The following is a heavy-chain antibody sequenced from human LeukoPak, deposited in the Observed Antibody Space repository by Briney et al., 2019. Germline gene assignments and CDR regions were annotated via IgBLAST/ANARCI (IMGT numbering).Heavy chain of an antibody. CDR2: IYYSGST. CDR1: GGSISTYY. Sequence: PSETLSLTCTVSGGSISTYYWSWIGQPPGKGLEWIGYIYYSGSTYYNPSLKSRVTISVDTSKNQFSLKLSSVTAADTAVYYCARGGTSPVDPWGQGTLVTVSS. V-gene: IGHV4-30-4*08. D-gene: IGHD1-1*01. J-gene: IGHJ5*02. CDR3: ARGGTSPVDP.